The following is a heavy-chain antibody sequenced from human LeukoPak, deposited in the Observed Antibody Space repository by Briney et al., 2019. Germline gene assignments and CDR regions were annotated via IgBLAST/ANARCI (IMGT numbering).Heavy chain of an antibody. Sequence: ASVKVSCKASGGTFINYAISWVRQAPGQGLEWMGWISAYNGNTNSEQKFQGRVTMTTDTSTSTAYMELRSLISDDTAVYYCARDAIRDGYNSLYVDSWGQGTLVTVSS. D-gene: IGHD5-24*01. J-gene: IGHJ4*02. CDR1: GGTFINYA. CDR3: ARDAIRDGYNSLYVDS. V-gene: IGHV1-18*01. CDR2: ISAYNGNT.